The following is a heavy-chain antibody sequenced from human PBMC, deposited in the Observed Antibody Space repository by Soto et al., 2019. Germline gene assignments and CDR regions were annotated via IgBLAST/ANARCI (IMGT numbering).Heavy chain of an antibody. CDR3: ARTFSGSGNFFHN. D-gene: IGHD3-10*01. CDR2: IYSAGPT. V-gene: IGHV3-53*01. CDR1: GFTVSDDY. J-gene: IGHJ4*02. Sequence: GGSLRLSCAASGFTVSDDYMHWVRQAPGKGLEWVSTIYSAGPTYYADSVKGRFTISRDNSRNTVHLQMDNLRVDDTAMYYCARTFSGSGNFFHNWGQGTLVTVSS.